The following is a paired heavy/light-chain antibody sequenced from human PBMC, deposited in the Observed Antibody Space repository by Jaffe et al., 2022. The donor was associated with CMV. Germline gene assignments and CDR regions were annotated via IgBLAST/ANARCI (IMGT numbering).Light chain of an antibody. Sequence: QSALTQPASVSGSPGQSITISCTGTSSDVGAYDFVSWYQQHPGKAPKFMIYDVSNRPSGVSNRFSGSKSGNTASLTISGLQAEDEADYYCSSYTSSSTLVFGTGTKVTVL. CDR3: SSYTSSSTLV. J-gene: IGLJ1*01. CDR1: SSDVGAYDF. CDR2: DVS. V-gene: IGLV2-14*01.
Heavy chain of an antibody. V-gene: IGHV3-73*01. CDR3: FPRGGNYYDTSALTDY. CDR2: IRTKANGYAT. J-gene: IGHJ4*02. D-gene: IGHD3-22*01. Sequence: EVQLVESGGGLVQPGGSLKLSCVASGFTFSGSALHWVRQASGKGLEWVGRIRTKANGYATAYTASVKGRFTISRDDSKNTAFLQMDSLKTEDTAVYYCFPRGGNYYDTSALTDYWGQGTLVTVSS. CDR1: GFTFSGSA.